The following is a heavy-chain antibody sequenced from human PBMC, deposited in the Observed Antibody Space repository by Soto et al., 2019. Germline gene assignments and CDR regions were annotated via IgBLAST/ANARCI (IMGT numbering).Heavy chain of an antibody. CDR3: ARGDSTDCSNGVCSFFYNHDMDV. V-gene: IGHV1-2*04. D-gene: IGHD2-8*01. J-gene: IGHJ6*02. CDR1: EDTFRNYA. Sequence: QVELVQSGAEVKKPGSSVKVSCQASEDTFRNYAISWVRQAPGQGLEWLGRINPKSGGTSTAQKFQGWVTMTTDTSISTASMELTRLTSDDTAIYYCARGDSTDCSNGVCSFFYNHDMDVWGQGTTVTVSS. CDR2: INPKSGGT.